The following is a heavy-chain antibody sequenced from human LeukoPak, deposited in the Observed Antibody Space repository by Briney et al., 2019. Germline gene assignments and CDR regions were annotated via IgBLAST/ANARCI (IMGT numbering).Heavy chain of an antibody. CDR3: ARDHRGYYDFWSGYQYFDY. D-gene: IGHD3-3*01. J-gene: IGHJ4*02. CDR2: IKQDGSEK. CDR1: GFTFSSYW. Sequence: GGSLRLSCAASGFTFSSYWMSWVRQAPGKGLEWVANIKQDGSEKYYVDSVKGRFTISRDNAKNSLYLQMNSLRAEDTAVYYCARDHRGYYDFWSGYQYFDYWGQGTLVTVSS. V-gene: IGHV3-7*03.